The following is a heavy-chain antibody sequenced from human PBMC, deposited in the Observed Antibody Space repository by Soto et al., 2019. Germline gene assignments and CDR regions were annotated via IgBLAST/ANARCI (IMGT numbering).Heavy chain of an antibody. Sequence: EVQLVESGGGLVQPGRSLRLSCAASGFTFDDYAMHWVRLAPGKGLEWVSGISWNSGTIVYADSVKGRFTISRDNAKNSLYLQMNSLRGEDTALYYCAKDMRGGSSSSRYYYGLDVWGQGTTVTVSS. CDR1: GFTFDDYA. CDR3: AKDMRGGSSSSRYYYGLDV. D-gene: IGHD6-13*01. J-gene: IGHJ6*02. V-gene: IGHV3-9*01. CDR2: ISWNSGTI.